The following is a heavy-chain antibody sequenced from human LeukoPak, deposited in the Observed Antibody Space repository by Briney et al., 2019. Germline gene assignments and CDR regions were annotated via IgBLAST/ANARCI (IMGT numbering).Heavy chain of an antibody. CDR2: ISGSGGST. D-gene: IGHD3-22*01. CDR3: AIDAYYYDRSGSTY. J-gene: IGHJ4*02. Sequence: GGSLRLSCAASGFTFSSYAMSWVRQAPGKGLEWVSAISGSGGSTYYADSVKGRFTISRDNSKSTLYLQMNSLRAEDKGVYYCAIDAYYYDRSGSTYWGQGTLVTVSS. CDR1: GFTFSSYA. V-gene: IGHV3-23*01.